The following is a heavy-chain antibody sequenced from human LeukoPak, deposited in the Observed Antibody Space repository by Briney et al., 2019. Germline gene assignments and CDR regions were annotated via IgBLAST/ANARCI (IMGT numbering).Heavy chain of an antibody. CDR2: ISSSSSYI. V-gene: IGHV3-21*01. Sequence: PGGSLRLSCAASGFTFSSYSMNWVRQAPGKGLEWVSSISSSSSYIYYADSVKGRFTISRDNAKNSLYLQMNSLRAEDTAVYYCAREWYSSGWLPYWGQGTLVTVSS. J-gene: IGHJ4*02. D-gene: IGHD6-19*01. CDR3: AREWYSSGWLPY. CDR1: GFTFSSYS.